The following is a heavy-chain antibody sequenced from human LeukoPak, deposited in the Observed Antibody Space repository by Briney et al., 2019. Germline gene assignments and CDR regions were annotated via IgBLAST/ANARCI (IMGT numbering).Heavy chain of an antibody. J-gene: IGHJ4*02. CDR3: ARAPAGTSWPATFEN. CDR2: TYXRSKWYN. Sequence: SQTLSLTCAISGDSVSTSNXXWNXIRQSXSRGLEXLGRTYXRSKWYNDYAVSVKSRITINPDTSKNQFSLQLNSLTPEDTAVYYCARAPAGTSWPATFENWGQGTLVTVSS. D-gene: IGHD6-13*01. V-gene: IGHV6-1*01. CDR1: GDSVSTSNXX.